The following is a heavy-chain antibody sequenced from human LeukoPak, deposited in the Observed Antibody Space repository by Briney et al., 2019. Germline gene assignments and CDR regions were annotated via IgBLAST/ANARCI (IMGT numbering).Heavy chain of an antibody. CDR3: AKDKGSRTTGGFDY. V-gene: IGHV3-9*01. D-gene: IGHD2-2*01. CDR2: ISWNSGSI. Sequence: GGSLRLSCAASGFTFDDYAMPWVRQAPGKGLEWVSGISWNSGSIGYADSVKGRFTISRDNAKNSLYLQMNSLRAEDTALYYCAKDKGSRTTGGFDYWGQGTLVTVSS. J-gene: IGHJ4*02. CDR1: GFTFDDYA.